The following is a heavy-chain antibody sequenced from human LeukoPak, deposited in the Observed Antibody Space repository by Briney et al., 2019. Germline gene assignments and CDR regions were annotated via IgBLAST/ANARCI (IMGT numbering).Heavy chain of an antibody. Sequence: GGSLRLSCAASGFTFTAYAMSWFRQTPEKGLEWVANIHDDGIVTHYVDSVKGRLTISRDNARNSVNLQLNSLRADDTAVYYCAKEIWPTVTIPGRTYFDYWGQGTLVTVSS. V-gene: IGHV3-7*01. CDR1: GFTFTAYA. D-gene: IGHD4-17*01. J-gene: IGHJ4*02. CDR3: AKEIWPTVTIPGRTYFDY. CDR2: IHDDGIVT.